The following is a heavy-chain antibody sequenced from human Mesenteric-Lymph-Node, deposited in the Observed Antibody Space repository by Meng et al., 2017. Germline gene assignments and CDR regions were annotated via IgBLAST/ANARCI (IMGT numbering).Heavy chain of an antibody. D-gene: IGHD3-10*01. CDR3: ARETVITMVRGVIGSYFDY. CDR2: IYYSGST. Sequence: SETLSLTCTVSGGSISSYYWSWIRQPPGKGLEWIGYIYYSGSTNYNPSLKSRVTISVDTSKNKFSLKLSSVTAADTAVYYCARETVITMVRGVIGSYFDYWGQGTLVTVSS. CDR1: GGSISSYY. J-gene: IGHJ4*02. V-gene: IGHV4-59*01.